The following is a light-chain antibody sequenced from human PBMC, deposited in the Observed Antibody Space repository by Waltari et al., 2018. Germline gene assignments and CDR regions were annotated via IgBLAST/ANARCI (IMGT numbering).Light chain of an antibody. V-gene: IGKV3-20*01. CDR2: GAS. CDR3: QQYASSVLYT. CDR1: QSLGKHY. Sequence: IVLTQSPGTLSLSPGDRASLSCQASQSLGKHYLAWYQHKPGQAPRLLIYGASSRAAGIPDRFSGSGSGTDFTLTISRLEPEDFAVYYCQQYASSVLYTFGQGTKLEIK. J-gene: IGKJ2*01.